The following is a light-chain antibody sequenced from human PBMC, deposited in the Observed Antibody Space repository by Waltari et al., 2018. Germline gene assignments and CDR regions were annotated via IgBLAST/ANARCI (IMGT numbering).Light chain of an antibody. J-gene: IGKJ4*01. V-gene: IGKV1-6*01. CDR3: LQDYDYPLI. CDR2: SAS. CDR1: QVIETD. Sequence: AIQMTQSPSSLSASVGDRVTLTCRASQVIETDLGWYQQKPGKAPNLLIHSASTLQGGVPSRFSGSGSGTEITLTINGLQPEDFATYYCLQDYDYPLIFGGGTKVEIK.